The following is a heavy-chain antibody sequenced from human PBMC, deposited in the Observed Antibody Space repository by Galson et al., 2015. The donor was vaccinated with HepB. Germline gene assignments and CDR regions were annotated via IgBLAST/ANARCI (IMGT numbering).Heavy chain of an antibody. J-gene: IGHJ6*02. V-gene: IGHV3-48*01. CDR1: GFTFSSYS. CDR3: ARLRHYGSGETPMDV. CDR2: ISSSSSTI. D-gene: IGHD3-10*01. Sequence: SLRLSCAASGFTFSSYSMNWVRQAPGKGLEWVSYISSSSSTIYYADSVKGRFTISRDNAKNSLYLQMNSLRAEDTAVYYCARLRHYGSGETPMDVWGQGTTVTVSS.